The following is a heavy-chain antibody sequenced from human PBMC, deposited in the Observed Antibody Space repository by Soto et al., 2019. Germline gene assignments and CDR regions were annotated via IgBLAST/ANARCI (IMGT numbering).Heavy chain of an antibody. CDR3: AKADIVVVPAAMLVGKKATTWFDP. D-gene: IGHD2-2*01. J-gene: IGHJ5*02. V-gene: IGHV4-30-4*01. CDR1: GGSISSGDYY. CDR2: IYYSGGT. Sequence: SETLSLTCTVSGGSISSGDYYWSWIRQPPGKGLEWIGYIYYSGGTYYNPSLKSRVTISVDTSKNQFSLKLSSVTAADTAVYYCAKADIVVVPAAMLVGKKATTWFDPLGQGTLVPVSA.